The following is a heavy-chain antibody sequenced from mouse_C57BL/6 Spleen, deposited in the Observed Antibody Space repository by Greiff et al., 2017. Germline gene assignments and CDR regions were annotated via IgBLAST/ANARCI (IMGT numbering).Heavy chain of an antibody. CDR1: GYTFPSYW. V-gene: IGHV1-72*01. J-gene: IGHJ3*01. D-gene: IGHD1-1*01. CDR2: IGPNGGGT. Sequence: QVQLQQPGAELVQPGASVKLSCKASGYTFPSYWMHWVKQRRGRGLGWIGRIGPNGGGTKYNEKFKSKATLTVDKPSSTAYMQLSSLTSEDSAVYYCAREVDCYWFAYWGEVTLVTVSA. CDR3: AREVDCYWFAY.